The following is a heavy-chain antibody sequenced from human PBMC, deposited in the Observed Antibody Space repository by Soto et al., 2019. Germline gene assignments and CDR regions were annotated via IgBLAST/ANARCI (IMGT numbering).Heavy chain of an antibody. CDR2: ISSSSSYR. CDR3: ARGYHYYDSSGYDKWDAFDI. D-gene: IGHD3-22*01. V-gene: IGHV3-21*01. Sequence: EVQLVESGGGLVKPEGSLRLSCAASGFTFSSYSMNWVRQAPGKGLEWVSSISSSSSYRDYADSVKGRFTISRDNAKNSLYLQMNSLRAEDTAVYYCARGYHYYDSSGYDKWDAFDIWGQGTMVTVSS. CDR1: GFTFSSYS. J-gene: IGHJ3*02.